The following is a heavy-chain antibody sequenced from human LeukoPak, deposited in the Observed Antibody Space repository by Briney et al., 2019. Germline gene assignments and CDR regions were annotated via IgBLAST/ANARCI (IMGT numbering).Heavy chain of an antibody. CDR2: ICAYNGKT. V-gene: IGHV1-18*01. Sequence: NPGASVTLSCTASGYTFTRYDVSWLRQAPGQGLEWMGWICAYNGKTNYTQKLEGRVSMTTDTSTSTAYMWLRSVRSDDTAVYYCARAVRHPSAFDIWGQGTMVTVSS. D-gene: IGHD2-2*01. J-gene: IGHJ3*02. CDR1: GYTFTRYD. CDR3: ARAVRHPSAFDI.